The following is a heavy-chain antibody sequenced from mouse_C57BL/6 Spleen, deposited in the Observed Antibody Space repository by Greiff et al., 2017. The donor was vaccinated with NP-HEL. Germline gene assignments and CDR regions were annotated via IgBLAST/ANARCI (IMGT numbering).Heavy chain of an antibody. CDR2: IRNKANNHAT. D-gene: IGHD1-1*01. V-gene: IGHV6-6*01. Sequence: EVKLEESGGGLVQPGGSMKLSCAASGFTFSDAWMDWVRQSPEKGLEWVAEIRNKANNHATYYAESVKGRFTISRDDSKSSVYLQMNSLRAEDTGIYYCTSGSSYFYAMDYWGQGTSVTVSS. CDR1: GFTFSDAW. CDR3: TSGSSYFYAMDY. J-gene: IGHJ4*01.